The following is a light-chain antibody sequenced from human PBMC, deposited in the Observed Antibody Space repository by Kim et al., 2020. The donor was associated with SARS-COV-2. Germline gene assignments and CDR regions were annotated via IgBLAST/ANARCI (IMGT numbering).Light chain of an antibody. CDR2: AKN. V-gene: IGLV3-19*01. CDR3: NSRDSSGNHLV. J-gene: IGLJ2*01. CDR1: SLRNYY. Sequence: SSELTQDPAVSVALGQTVRITCQGDSLRNYYANWYQQKPGQAPVVVIYAKNNRPSGIPDRFSGSSSGNTASLTITGAQAEDEADYYCNSRDSSGNHLVFG.